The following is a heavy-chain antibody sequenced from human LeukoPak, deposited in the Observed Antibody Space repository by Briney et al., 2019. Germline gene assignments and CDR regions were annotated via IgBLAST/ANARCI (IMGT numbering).Heavy chain of an antibody. Sequence: PGGSLRLSCAASGFTFSDYYMSWIRQAPGRGLEWVSYISSGSGYYADSVKGRFTISRDNAKNSLYLQMNSLRAEDTAVYYCARGHYGMDVWGQGTTVTVSS. CDR3: ARGHYGMDV. CDR1: GFTFSDYY. V-gene: IGHV3-11*06. J-gene: IGHJ6*02. CDR2: ISSGSG.